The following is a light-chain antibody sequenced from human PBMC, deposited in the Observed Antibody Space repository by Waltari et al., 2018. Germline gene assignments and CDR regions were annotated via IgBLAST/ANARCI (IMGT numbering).Light chain of an antibody. CDR3: QQRSNWTPHT. CDR2: DAS. Sequence: EIVLTQSPATLSLSPGETATLSCRASQSVGTYLAWYPQKPGQAPRLLIYDASNRATGIPARFRGSGSGTDFTLTISSLEAEDFAVYYCQQRSNWTPHTFGQGARLEIK. CDR1: QSVGTY. J-gene: IGKJ2*01. V-gene: IGKV3-11*01.